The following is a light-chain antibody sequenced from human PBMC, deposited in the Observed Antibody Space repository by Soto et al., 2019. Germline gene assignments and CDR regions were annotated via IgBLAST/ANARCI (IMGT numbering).Light chain of an antibody. V-gene: IGLV4-69*01. CDR2: LNSDGSH. J-gene: IGLJ2*01. CDR1: SGHSSYA. CDR3: QTWGTGMV. Sequence: QLVLTQSPSASASLGASVKLTCTLSSGHSSYAIAWHQQQPEKGPRYLMKLNSDGSHSKGDGIPDRFSGSSSGAERYLTISSLQSEDGADYYCQTWGTGMVFGGGTKLTVL.